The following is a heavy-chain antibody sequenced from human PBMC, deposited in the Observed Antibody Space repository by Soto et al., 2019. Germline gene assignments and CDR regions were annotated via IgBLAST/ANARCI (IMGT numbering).Heavy chain of an antibody. CDR3: ARDKHGSGTDAFDI. V-gene: IGHV4-30-2*01. D-gene: IGHD3-10*01. CDR2: IYHSGST. J-gene: IGHJ3*02. CDR1: GGSISSGGYS. Sequence: SETLSLTCAVSGGSISSGGYSWSWIRQPPGKGLEWIGYIYHSGSTYYNPSLKSRVTISVDRSKNQFSLKLSSVTAADTAVYYCARDKHGSGTDAFDIWGQGTMVTVSS.